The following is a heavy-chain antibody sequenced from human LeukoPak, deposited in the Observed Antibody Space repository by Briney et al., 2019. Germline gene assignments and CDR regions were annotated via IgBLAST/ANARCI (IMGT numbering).Heavy chain of an antibody. CDR3: ARDQLFGGINYYGMDV. V-gene: IGHV3-7*01. CDR1: GFTFSRYW. CDR2: IKQDGSEK. J-gene: IGHJ6*02. Sequence: PGGSLRLSCAASGFTFSRYWMSWVRQAPGKGLEWVANIKQDGSEKYYLDSVKGRFTISRDNAENSLYLQMNSLRAEDTAVYYCARDQLFGGINYYGMDVWGQGTTVTVSS. D-gene: IGHD3-3*01.